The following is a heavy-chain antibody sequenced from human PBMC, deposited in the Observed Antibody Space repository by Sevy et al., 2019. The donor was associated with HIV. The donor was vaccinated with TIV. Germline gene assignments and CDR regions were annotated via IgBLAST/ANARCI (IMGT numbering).Heavy chain of an antibody. D-gene: IGHD3-10*01. J-gene: IGHJ4*02. CDR1: GYTFIAHY. Sequence: DSVKVSCTSSGYTFIAHYLHWVRQAPGQGLEWMGWINPESGDTRYTEKFQGRVTMTRDTSISTAYMEVITLRSDDTAVYFCARVQRGGVPDYWGQGTLVTVSS. CDR3: ARVQRGGVPDY. V-gene: IGHV1-2*02. CDR2: INPESGDT.